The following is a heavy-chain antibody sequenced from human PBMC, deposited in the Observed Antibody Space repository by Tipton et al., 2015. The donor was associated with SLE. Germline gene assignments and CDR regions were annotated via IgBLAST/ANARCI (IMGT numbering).Heavy chain of an antibody. Sequence: LRLSCAVYGGSFSGYYWSWIRQPAGKGLEWIGRIYTSGSTNYNPSLKSRVTISIDTSKNQFSLKLSSVTAADTAVYYCAITPWTRGLSVYWGQGTRVAVSS. CDR2: IYTSGST. CDR3: AITPWTRGLSVY. D-gene: IGHD3/OR15-3a*01. J-gene: IGHJ4*02. V-gene: IGHV4-59*10. CDR1: GGSFSGYY.